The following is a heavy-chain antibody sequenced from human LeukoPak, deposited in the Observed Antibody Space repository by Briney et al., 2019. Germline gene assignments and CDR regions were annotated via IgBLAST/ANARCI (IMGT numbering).Heavy chain of an antibody. CDR1: GFTFSSYE. CDR2: ISSSGSTI. D-gene: IGHD6-13*01. Sequence: GGSLRPSCAASGFTFSSYEMNWVRQAPGKGLEWVSYISSSGSTIYYADSVRGRFTISRDNAKNSLYLQMNSLRAEDTAVYYCARTRWQLVSNWFDPWGQGTLVTVSS. CDR3: ARTRWQLVSNWFDP. V-gene: IGHV3-48*03. J-gene: IGHJ5*02.